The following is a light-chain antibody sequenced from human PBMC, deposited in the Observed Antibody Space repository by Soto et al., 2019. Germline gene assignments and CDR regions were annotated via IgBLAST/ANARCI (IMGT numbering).Light chain of an antibody. CDR1: HSIARY. V-gene: IGKV1-39*01. CDR2: LAS. J-gene: IGKJ1*01. Sequence: DIQMTQSPSSLSASVGDSVTITCRASHSIARYLNWYQHKPGGAPKLLIYLASSLQSGVPSRFSGSGSGTDFTLTISSLQPEDFATYYCQQSYSAPRTFGQGTKVDIK. CDR3: QQSYSAPRT.